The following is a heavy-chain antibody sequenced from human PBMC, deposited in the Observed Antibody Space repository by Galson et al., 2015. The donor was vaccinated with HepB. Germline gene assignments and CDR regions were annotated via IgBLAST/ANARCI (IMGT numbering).Heavy chain of an antibody. J-gene: IGHJ3*02. CDR3: ARASPDSGNYGLPDAFDI. CDR1: GGSFSGYY. D-gene: IGHD3-10*01. Sequence: SETLSLTCAVYGGSFSGYYWGWIRQPPGKGLEWIGHIYYNGNTYYNPSLKSRVTISVDTSKNQFSLKLSSVTAADTTVYYCARASPDSGNYGLPDAFDIWGQGTMVTVSS. V-gene: IGHV4-34*01. CDR2: IYYNGNT.